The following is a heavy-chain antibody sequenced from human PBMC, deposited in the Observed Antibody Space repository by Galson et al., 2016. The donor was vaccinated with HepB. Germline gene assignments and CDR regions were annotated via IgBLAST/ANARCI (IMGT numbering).Heavy chain of an antibody. D-gene: IGHD4-23*01. CDR2: ISYDGNKK. V-gene: IGHV3-30-3*01. Sequence: TLLLSFSFSFFISSSYAMHWVRQAPGKGLEWVAVISYDGNKKFYADSVKGRLTISRDNHKNTLFLQMNSLRAEDTAVHYCARDYGAKWGQYGMDVWGQGTTVTVSS. CDR1: FFISSSYA. J-gene: IGHJ6*02. CDR3: ARDYGAKWGQYGMDV.